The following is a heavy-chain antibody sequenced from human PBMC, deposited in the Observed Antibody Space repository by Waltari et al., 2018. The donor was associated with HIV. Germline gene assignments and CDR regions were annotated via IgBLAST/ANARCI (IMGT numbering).Heavy chain of an antibody. D-gene: IGHD2-2*01. CDR1: GSALNSYY. J-gene: IGHJ4*02. CDR2: IKMNSGDT. V-gene: IGHV1-2*02. Sequence: QVQLVQSGAEVKKPGASVKVSCKTSGSALNSYYIHWVRQAPGQGLEWLGYIKMNSGDTYYGPSFRGRVTLTRDASINTAYMEFNRLTSDDTAVYYCARDPQRKDAYNFDSWGQGSLVTVSS. CDR3: ARDPQRKDAYNFDS.